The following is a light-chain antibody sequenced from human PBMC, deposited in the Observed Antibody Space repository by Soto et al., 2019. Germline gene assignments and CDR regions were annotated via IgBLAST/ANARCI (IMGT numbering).Light chain of an antibody. Sequence: EIVMTQSPATLSVSPGERSTLSCRASQSVSSSFLAWYQQKVGQAPRLLIYGASSRATGIPDRFSGSGSGTDFTLTISRLEPEDFAVYYCQQYGSSPRTFGQGTLLEI. J-gene: IGKJ5*01. V-gene: IGKV3-20*01. CDR3: QQYGSSPRT. CDR2: GAS. CDR1: QSVSSSF.